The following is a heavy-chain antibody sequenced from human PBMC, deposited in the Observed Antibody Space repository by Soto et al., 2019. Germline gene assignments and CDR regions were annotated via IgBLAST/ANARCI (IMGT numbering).Heavy chain of an antibody. V-gene: IGHV4-39*01. CDR3: ARHGITGSYYDAFDI. CDR2: IKYSGTT. J-gene: IGHJ3*02. D-gene: IGHD1-26*01. CDR1: RHSIISSRCQ. Sequence: DNVSLTVTVFRHSIISSRCQWASIRQPPWKGLEWIASIKYSGTTFYNPSLKSRVTLSVDTSKNQFALKLSSVTAAETAVYYCARHGITGSYYDAFDIWGQGTMVT.